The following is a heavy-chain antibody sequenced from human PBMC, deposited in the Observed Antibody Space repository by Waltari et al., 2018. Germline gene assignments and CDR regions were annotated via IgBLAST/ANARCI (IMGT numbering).Heavy chain of an antibody. Sequence: EVQLVESGGGLVQTGGSLRLSCATSGFTFSNFAMHWVRQAPGKGLECISSISSNGGYTYKANSGKAGLPSPETNPRNRCYLQMATRKLWAMLVNYFGRVVFGVGTGSTFFDIWGKGPM. CDR1: GFTFSNFA. D-gene: IGHD3-3*01. CDR2: ISSNGGYT. CDR3: GRVVFGVGTGSTFFDI. V-gene: IGHV3-64*01. J-gene: IGHJ3*02.